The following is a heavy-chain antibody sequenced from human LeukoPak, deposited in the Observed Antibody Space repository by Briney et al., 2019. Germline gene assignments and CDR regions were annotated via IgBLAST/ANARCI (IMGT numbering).Heavy chain of an antibody. CDR3: ARDKIVGATHFDY. J-gene: IGHJ4*02. CDR2: INSDGSST. Sequence: RTGGSLRLSCAASGFTFSSYWMHWVRQAPGKGLVWVSRINSDGSSTSYADSVKGRFTISRDNAENSLYLQMNSLTAEDTAVYYCARDKIVGATHFDYWGQGTLVTVSS. CDR1: GFTFSSYW. D-gene: IGHD1-26*01. V-gene: IGHV3-74*01.